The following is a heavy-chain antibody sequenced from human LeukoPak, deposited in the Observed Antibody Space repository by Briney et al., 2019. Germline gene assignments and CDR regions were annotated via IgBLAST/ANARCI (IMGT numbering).Heavy chain of an antibody. J-gene: IGHJ6*04. Sequence: GGSLRLSCAASGFTFSSYEMNWVRQAPGKGLEWVSYVSSSGSTIYYADSVKGRFTISRDNAKNSLYLQMNSLRAEDTAVYYCAELGITTIGGVWGKGTTVTISS. D-gene: IGHD3-10*02. V-gene: IGHV3-48*03. CDR3: AELGITTIGGV. CDR2: VSSSGSTI. CDR1: GFTFSSYE.